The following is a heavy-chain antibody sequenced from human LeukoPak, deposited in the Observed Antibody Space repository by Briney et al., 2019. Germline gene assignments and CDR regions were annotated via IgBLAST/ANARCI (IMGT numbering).Heavy chain of an antibody. CDR2: IYHSGST. J-gene: IGHJ3*01. V-gene: IGHV4-38-2*02. Sequence: SETLSLTCTVSGYSISSGYYWGWIRQPPGKGLEWIGNIYHSGSTYYNPSLKSRVTISVDTSKNQFSLQLSSVTAADTAVYFCARMAPTARRHNAFDFWGQGTVVTVSS. CDR3: ARMAPTARRHNAFDF. CDR1: GYSISSGYY. D-gene: IGHD2-2*01.